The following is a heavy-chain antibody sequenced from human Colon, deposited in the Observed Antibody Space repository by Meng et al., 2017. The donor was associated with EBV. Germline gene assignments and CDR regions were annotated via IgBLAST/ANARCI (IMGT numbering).Heavy chain of an antibody. CDR3: ARDYGTSRPFEY. Sequence: HSLPLAIAGASVSRTGAGWNGIRQSPSGGCEWLGRSYYRSKWHNDYAVSVKGRIAINPDTSKNQFFLQMNSVTPEDTAVYYCARDYGTSRPFEYWGQGILVTVSS. J-gene: IGHJ4*02. D-gene: IGHD1/OR15-1a*01. CDR1: GASVSRTGAG. CDR2: SYYRSKWHN. V-gene: IGHV6-1*01.